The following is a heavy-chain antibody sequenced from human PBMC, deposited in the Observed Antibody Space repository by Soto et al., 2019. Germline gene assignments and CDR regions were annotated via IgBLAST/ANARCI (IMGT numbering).Heavy chain of an antibody. CDR3: ARTGDIVVVGDFYYGMDV. J-gene: IGHJ6*02. CDR1: GGTFDTYS. V-gene: IGHV1-69*01. CDR2: IIPIFTKP. Sequence: QVQLVQSGAEVKMPGSSVKVSCTASGGTFDTYSLSWVRQAPGQGLEWLGGIIPIFTKPTYARKFQGRITITADESTTTVYQDLSSLTSDDTAVYYCARTGDIVVVGDFYYGMDVWGQGTTVIVSS. D-gene: IGHD2-2*01.